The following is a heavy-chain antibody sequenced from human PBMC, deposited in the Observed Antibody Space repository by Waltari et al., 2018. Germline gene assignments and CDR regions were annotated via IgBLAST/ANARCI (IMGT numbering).Heavy chain of an antibody. CDR1: GGSISSYY. J-gene: IGHJ6*03. CDR3: ARGTREYYDSSGYPGHYYYYMDV. CDR2: IYTSGST. V-gene: IGHV4-4*07. Sequence: QVQLQESGPGLVKPSETLSLTCTVSGGSISSYYWSWIRQPAGKGLEWIGRIYTSGSTNYNPSLKSRVTMSVDTSKNQFSLKLSSVTAADTAVYYCARGTREYYDSSGYPGHYYYYMDVWGKGTTVTVSS. D-gene: IGHD3-22*01.